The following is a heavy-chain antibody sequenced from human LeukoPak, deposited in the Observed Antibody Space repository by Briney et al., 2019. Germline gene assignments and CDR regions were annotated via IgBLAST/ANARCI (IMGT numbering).Heavy chain of an antibody. J-gene: IGHJ4*02. D-gene: IGHD6-19*01. Sequence: GGSLRLSCAASGSTFSSYGMHWVRQAPGKGLEWVSTISGSGTGTYYADSVKGRFTISGDNSKYTLYLQMNSLRADDTAVYYCAKGGYSSGWRNYFDYWGQGTLVTVSS. CDR3: AKGGYSSGWRNYFDY. CDR1: GSTFSSYG. V-gene: IGHV3-23*01. CDR2: ISGSGTGT.